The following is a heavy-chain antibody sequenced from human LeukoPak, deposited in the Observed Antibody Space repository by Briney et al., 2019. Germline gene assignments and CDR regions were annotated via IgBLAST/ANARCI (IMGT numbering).Heavy chain of an antibody. CDR2: IYYSGST. D-gene: IGHD2-2*01. J-gene: IGHJ6*02. V-gene: IGHV4-39*01. Sequence: SETLSLTCTISGGSISSSRYYWGWIRQPPGKGLEWIGSIYYSGSTYYNPSLKSRVTILLDTSRNQFSLKLSSVTAADTAVYYCASAFIVVVPAAMSYYYGMDVWGQGTTVTVSS. CDR3: ASAFIVVVPAAMSYYYGMDV. CDR1: GGSISSSRYY.